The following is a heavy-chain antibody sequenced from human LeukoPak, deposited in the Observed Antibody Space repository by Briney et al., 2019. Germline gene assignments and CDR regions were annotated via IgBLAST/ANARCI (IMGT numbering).Heavy chain of an antibody. D-gene: IGHD2-2*01. J-gene: IGHJ5*01. V-gene: IGHV3-21*01. Sequence: PGGPLRLSCAASGFTFSSYSMNWVRQAPGKGLEWVSSISSSSSYIYYADSVKGRFTISRDDAKNSLYLQMNSLRAEDTAVYYCARGPGYCSSTSCSPNWFDSWGQGTLVTVSS. CDR1: GFTFSSYS. CDR2: ISSSSSYI. CDR3: ARGPGYCSSTSCSPNWFDS.